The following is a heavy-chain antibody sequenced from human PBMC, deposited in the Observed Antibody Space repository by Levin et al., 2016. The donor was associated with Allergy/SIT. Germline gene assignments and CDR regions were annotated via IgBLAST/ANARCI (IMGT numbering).Heavy chain of an antibody. CDR2: IYTNGST. D-gene: IGHD3-3*01. Sequence: SETLPLTCTFSGGSISSGSYYWSWIRQSAGKGLEWIGRIYTNGSTNYSPSLKSRVTISLDTSKNQFSLKLRSVTAADTAVYYCARVIYDYWSHYTFGMDVWGQGTTVIVSS. V-gene: IGHV4-61*02. CDR1: GGSISSGSYY. CDR3: ARVIYDYWSHYTFGMDV. J-gene: IGHJ6*02.